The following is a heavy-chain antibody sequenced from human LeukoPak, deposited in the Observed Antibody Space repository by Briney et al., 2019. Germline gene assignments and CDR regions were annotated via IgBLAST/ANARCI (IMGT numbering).Heavy chain of an antibody. D-gene: IGHD6-19*01. V-gene: IGHV4-59*01. Sequence: SETLSLTCTVSGGPISSYYWSRIRQPPGKGLEWIGYIYYSGSTNYNPSLKSRVTISVDTSKNQFSLKLSSVTAADTAVYYCARAEYFDYWGQGTLVTVSS. CDR2: IYYSGST. CDR3: ARAEYFDY. CDR1: GGPISSYY. J-gene: IGHJ4*02.